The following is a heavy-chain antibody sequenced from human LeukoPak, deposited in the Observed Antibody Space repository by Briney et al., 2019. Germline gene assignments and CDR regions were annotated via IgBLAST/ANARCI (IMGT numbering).Heavy chain of an antibody. D-gene: IGHD2-15*01. CDR2: INPGSGGT. Sequence: ASVKVSCKASGYSFTGYYIHWVRQAPGQGLEWMGRINPGSGGTNYAQKFQGRVTMTRDTSISTAYMELSRLRSDDTAVYYCARDGGRAFCSGGSCYSGNWFDPWGQGTLLTVSS. CDR1: GYSFTGYY. CDR3: ARDGGRAFCSGGSCYSGNWFDP. J-gene: IGHJ5*02. V-gene: IGHV1-2*06.